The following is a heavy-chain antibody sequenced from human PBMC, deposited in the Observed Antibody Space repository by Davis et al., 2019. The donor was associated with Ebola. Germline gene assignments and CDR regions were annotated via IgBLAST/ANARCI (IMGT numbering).Heavy chain of an antibody. CDR3: ARLAVAGLYGMDV. CDR2: IYYSGST. J-gene: IGHJ6*02. CDR1: GGSISSYY. D-gene: IGHD6-19*01. V-gene: IGHV4-59*01. Sequence: MPGGSLRLSCTVSGGSISSYYWSWIRQPPGKGLEWIGYIYYSGSTNYNPSLKSRVTISVDTSKNQFSLKLSSVTAADTAVYYCARLAVAGLYGMDVWGQGTTVTVSS.